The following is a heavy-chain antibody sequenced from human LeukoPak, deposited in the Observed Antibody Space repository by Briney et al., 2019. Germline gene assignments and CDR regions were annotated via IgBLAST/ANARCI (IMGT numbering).Heavy chain of an antibody. CDR1: GGSISSGSYY. D-gene: IGHD2-15*01. CDR2: IYYSGST. Sequence: SETLSLTCTVSGGSISSGSYYWGWIRQPPGKGLEWIGSIYYSGSTYYNPSLKSRVTISVDTSKNQFSLKLSSVTAADTAVYYCASRGAPDCSGGSCYKVDYWGQGTLVTVSS. CDR3: ASRGAPDCSGGSCYKVDY. J-gene: IGHJ4*02. V-gene: IGHV4-39*01.